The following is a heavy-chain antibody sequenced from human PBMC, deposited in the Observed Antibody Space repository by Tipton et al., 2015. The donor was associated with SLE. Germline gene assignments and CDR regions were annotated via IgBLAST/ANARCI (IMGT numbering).Heavy chain of an antibody. CDR2: VYYTGRT. Sequence: GLVKPSETLPLTCTVSGGSISSGSGWWGWIRQSPGRGLEWIATVYYTGRTLYNLSLKSRVTISINTSKNQFSLKLTSVTAADTAVYYCARGVLSSSWTLDGMDVWGQGTTVTVSS. V-gene: IGHV4-39*07. CDR3: ARGVLSSSWTLDGMDV. J-gene: IGHJ6*02. CDR1: GGSISSGSGW. D-gene: IGHD6-13*01.